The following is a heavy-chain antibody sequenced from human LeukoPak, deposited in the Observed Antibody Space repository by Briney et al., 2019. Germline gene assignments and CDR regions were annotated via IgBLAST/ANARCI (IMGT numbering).Heavy chain of an antibody. CDR1: GFTFDDYG. CDR3: AREAYNWNYRYYYYMDV. CDR2: INWNGGST. D-gene: IGHD1-7*01. V-gene: IGHV3-20*04. Sequence: PGGSLRLSCAASGFTFDDYGMSWVRQAPGKGLEWVSGINWNGGSTGYAGSVKGRFTISRDNAKNSLYLQMNSLRAEDTALYYCAREAYNWNYRYYYYMDVWGKGTTVTVSS. J-gene: IGHJ6*03.